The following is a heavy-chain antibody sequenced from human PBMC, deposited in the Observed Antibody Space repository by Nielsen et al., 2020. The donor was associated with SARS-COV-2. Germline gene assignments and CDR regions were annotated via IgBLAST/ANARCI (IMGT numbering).Heavy chain of an antibody. CDR3: VRNKGGSYNWFDP. D-gene: IGHD1-26*01. CDR1: GYIFTNYY. J-gene: IGHJ5*02. CDR2: VHPNNGVT. Sequence: ASVKVSCKASGYIFTNYYIHWVRQAPGQGLEWMGWVHPNNGVTYYAQKFQGWVTMTRDTSISTVYMELSRLTSDATAVYYCVRNKGGSYNWFDPWGQGTLVTVSS. V-gene: IGHV1-2*04.